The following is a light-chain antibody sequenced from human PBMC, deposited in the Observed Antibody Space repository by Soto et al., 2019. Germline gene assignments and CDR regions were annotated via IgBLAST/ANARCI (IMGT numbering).Light chain of an antibody. CDR1: QSVSSSY. J-gene: IGKJ1*01. CDR2: GAS. CDR3: QQYGSSPA. Sequence: EIVLTQSPGTLSLSPGERATLSCRASQSVSSSYLAWYQQKPGQAPRLLIYGASSRATGLPDRFSGSGSGTDFTLTISRLEPEDFAVYYCQQYGSSPAFGQGTQVEIK. V-gene: IGKV3-20*01.